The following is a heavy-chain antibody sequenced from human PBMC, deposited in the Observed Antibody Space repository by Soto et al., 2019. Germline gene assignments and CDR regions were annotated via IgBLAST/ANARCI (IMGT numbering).Heavy chain of an antibody. CDR1: GFIFSMYS. Sequence: DVKLVESGGGMVQPGDSLRLSCEVSGFIFSMYSMSWVRQTPGKGLEWVAKIPEDGVDGHYADAVKGRFTISRDNGKNSLYLQMNNLRAEDTAVYYCAREGVHNYTEYYFDYWGQGTLVTVSS. V-gene: IGHV3-7*03. J-gene: IGHJ4*02. CDR2: IPEDGVDG. CDR3: AREGVHNYTEYYFDY. D-gene: IGHD3-10*01.